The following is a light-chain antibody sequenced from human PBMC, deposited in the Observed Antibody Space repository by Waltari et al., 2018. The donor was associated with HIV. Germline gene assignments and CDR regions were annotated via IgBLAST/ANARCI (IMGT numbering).Light chain of an antibody. CDR2: YAS. Sequence: EIALTQSLASLSLSPGEKPPLSRRASQILRNYLAWYQQKPGQAPRLLMYYASIRATGIPARFSGSGSGTDFTLTISGLGPEDFAVYYCQQRYRWPDTFGQGTKLEIK. V-gene: IGKV3-11*01. CDR3: QQRYRWPDT. J-gene: IGKJ2*01. CDR1: QILRNY.